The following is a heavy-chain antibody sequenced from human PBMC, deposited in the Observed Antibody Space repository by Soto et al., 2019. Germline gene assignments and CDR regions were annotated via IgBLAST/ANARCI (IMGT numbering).Heavy chain of an antibody. CDR1: GYTFTSYG. CDR2: ITAYNGNT. J-gene: IGHJ4*02. Sequence: QVQLVQSGAEVKKPGASVKVSCKASGYTFTSYGISWVRQAPGQGLEWMGGITAYNGNTNYAQKLQGRVTMTKDTSTSTDYMELRSLGSDAAAVYYCARDRGTSGSSYYYFDFWGQGTLVTVSS. D-gene: IGHD1-26*01. V-gene: IGHV1-18*01. CDR3: ARDRGTSGSSYYYFDF.